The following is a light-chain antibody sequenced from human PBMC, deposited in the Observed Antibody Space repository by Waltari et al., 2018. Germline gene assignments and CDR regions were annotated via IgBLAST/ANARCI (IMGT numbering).Light chain of an antibody. V-gene: IGKV3-15*01. CDR2: GAS. Sequence: ETVMTQSPATLSVSPGARATLSCRASQAVSNNLAWYQQSPGQAPRLLIYGASTRATGIPARFSGSGSGTEFTLTISSLQSEDFAVYYCQQYNNWPPNTFGQGTKLEI. CDR3: QQYNNWPPNT. J-gene: IGKJ2*01. CDR1: QAVSNN.